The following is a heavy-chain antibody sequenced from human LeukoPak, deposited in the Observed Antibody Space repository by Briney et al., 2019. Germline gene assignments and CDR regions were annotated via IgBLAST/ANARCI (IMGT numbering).Heavy chain of an antibody. CDR1: GFTFSSYS. V-gene: IGHV3-21*01. D-gene: IGHD1-26*01. CDR3: ARGGGGSYYHLLDY. CDR2: ISSSSSYI. Sequence: GGSLRLSCAASGFTFSSYSMNWVRQAPGKGLEWVSSISSSSSYIYYADSVKGRFTISRDNAKNSLYLQMNSLKAEDTAVYYCARGGGGSYYHLLDYWGQGTLVTVSS. J-gene: IGHJ4*02.